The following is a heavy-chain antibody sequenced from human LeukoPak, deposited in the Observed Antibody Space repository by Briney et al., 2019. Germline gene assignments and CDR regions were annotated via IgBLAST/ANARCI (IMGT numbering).Heavy chain of an antibody. CDR3: ARRYSNYFFDY. D-gene: IGHD4-11*01. J-gene: IGHJ4*02. V-gene: IGHV4-38-2*01. CDR1: GYSITNGYY. CDR2: IYYSGNT. Sequence: SETLSLTCGVSGYSITNGYYWAWIRQPPGKGLEWIGNIYYSGNTYYNPSLKSRVTISEDTSKNQFSLMLSSVTAADTAVYYCARRYSNYFFDYWGQGTLVTVSS.